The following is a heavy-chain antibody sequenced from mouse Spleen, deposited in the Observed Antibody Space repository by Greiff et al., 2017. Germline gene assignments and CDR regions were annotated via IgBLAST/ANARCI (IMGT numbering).Heavy chain of an antibody. V-gene: IGHV1-7*01. D-gene: IGHD2-12*01. Sequence: VQLQESGAELAKPGASVKLSCKASGYTFTSYWMHWVKQRPGQGLEWIGYINPSSGYTKYNQKFKDKATLTADKSSSTAYMQLSSLTYEDSAVYYCARDGAHSYYSYDVGLLAYWGQGTLVTVSA. CDR1: GYTFTSYW. CDR2: INPSSGYT. CDR3: ARDGAHSYYSYDVGLLAY. J-gene: IGHJ3*01.